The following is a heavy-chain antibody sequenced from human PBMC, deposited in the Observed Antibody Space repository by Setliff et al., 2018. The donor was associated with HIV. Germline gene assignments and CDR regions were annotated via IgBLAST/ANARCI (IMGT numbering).Heavy chain of an antibody. J-gene: IGHJ6*03. Sequence: PSETLSLTCAVSGYPIIEAYYWLWIRQSPTKGLEYIGIIFRGVTTYYNPSLRSRVALSMDTSKNQFSLRLSSVTAVDTAIYYCARADSRRGAGYQYMDVWGKGTTVTVSS. CDR2: IFRGVTT. D-gene: IGHD4-4*01. CDR1: GYPIIEAYY. V-gene: IGHV4-38-2*01. CDR3: ARADSRRGAGYQYMDV.